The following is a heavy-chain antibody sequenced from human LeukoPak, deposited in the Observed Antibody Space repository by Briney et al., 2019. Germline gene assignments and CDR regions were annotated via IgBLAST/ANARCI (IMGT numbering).Heavy chain of an antibody. CDR3: ASSEGYSYGYWFDP. V-gene: IGHV1-2*02. CDR2: INPNSGGT. Sequence: ASVKVPCKASGYTFTGYYMHWVRQAPGQGLEWMGWINPNSGGTNYAQKFQGRVTMTRDTSISTAYMELSRLRSDDTAVYYCASSEGYSYGYWFDPWGQGALVTVSS. J-gene: IGHJ5*02. CDR1: GYTFTGYY. D-gene: IGHD5-18*01.